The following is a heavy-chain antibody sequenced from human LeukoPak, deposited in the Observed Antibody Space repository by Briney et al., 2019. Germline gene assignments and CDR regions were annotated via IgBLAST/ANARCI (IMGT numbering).Heavy chain of an antibody. CDR2: ISYDGSNK. CDR3: ARGYGSGSYLDY. J-gene: IGHJ4*02. Sequence: GRSLRLSCAASGFTFSSYAMHWVRQAPGKGLEWVAVISYDGSNKYYADSVKGRFTISRDSSKNTLYLQMNSLRAEDTAVYYCARGYGSGSYLDYWGQGTLVTVSS. CDR1: GFTFSSYA. D-gene: IGHD3-10*01. V-gene: IGHV3-30*04.